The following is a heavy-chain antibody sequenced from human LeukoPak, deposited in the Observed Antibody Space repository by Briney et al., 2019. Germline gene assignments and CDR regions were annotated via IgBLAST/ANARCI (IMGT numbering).Heavy chain of an antibody. CDR3: VKVYGAAGTAASNWFGP. CDR1: GFTFSSHA. J-gene: IGHJ5*02. CDR2: ITGSGGST. V-gene: IGHV3-23*01. Sequence: GGSLRLSCAASGFTFSSHAMTWVRQAPGRGLEWVSAITGSGGSTYYADSVQGRVTISRDNSKNTLYLQSNNQRGEETPVSYCVKVYGAAGTAASNWFGPWGQGTLVTVSS. D-gene: IGHD1-1*01.